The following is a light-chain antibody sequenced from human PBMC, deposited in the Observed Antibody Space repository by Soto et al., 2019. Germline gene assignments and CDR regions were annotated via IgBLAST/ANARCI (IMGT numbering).Light chain of an antibody. V-gene: IGKV3-20*01. CDR1: QTVSSSY. CDR3: QQYGSSPLT. J-gene: IGKJ4*01. Sequence: EIVLTQSPGTLSLSPGDRATLSCRASQTVSSSYLAWFQQKPGQAPRLLIYGASTRATGIPARFSGSGSGTEFTLTISSLQSEDFAVYSCQQYGSSPLTFGGGTKVDIK. CDR2: GAS.